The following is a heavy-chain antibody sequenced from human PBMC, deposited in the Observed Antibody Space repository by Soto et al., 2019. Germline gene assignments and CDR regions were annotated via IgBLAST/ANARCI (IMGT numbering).Heavy chain of an antibody. V-gene: IGHV4-4*07. D-gene: IGHD1-1*01. CDR3: AKDPPTTGTTFDY. J-gene: IGHJ4*02. CDR2: VYIGGET. CDR1: GDSITSDY. Sequence: PSETLSLTCTVSGDSITSDYWSWVRQPAGKGLEWIGRVYIGGETNYNPSLKRRLTMSLDTSKNLFSLKLISVTAEDTAVYYCAKDPPTTGTTFDYWGRGTLVTVSS.